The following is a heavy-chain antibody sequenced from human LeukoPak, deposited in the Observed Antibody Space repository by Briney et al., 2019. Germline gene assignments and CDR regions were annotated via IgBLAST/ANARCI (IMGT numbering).Heavy chain of an antibody. CDR3: ATTTLSGSYYGGHYYFDY. V-gene: IGHV3-21*01. J-gene: IGHJ4*02. D-gene: IGHD1-26*01. CDR2: ITSSNYDI. CDR1: GFTFSSYS. Sequence: PGGSLRLSCAASGFTFSSYSMNWVRQAPGKGLEWLSSITSSNYDIYYADSVKGRFTISRDNAKNSQYLQMNSLRAEDTAVYYCATTTLSGSYYGGHYYFDYWGQGTLVTVSS.